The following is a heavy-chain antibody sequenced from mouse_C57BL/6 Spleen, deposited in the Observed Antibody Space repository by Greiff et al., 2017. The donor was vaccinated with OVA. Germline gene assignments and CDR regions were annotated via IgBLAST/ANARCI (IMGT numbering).Heavy chain of an antibody. D-gene: IGHD2-3*01. CDR3: ARVGLLGAY. CDR2: IDPSDSET. V-gene: IGHV1-52*01. Sequence: VQLQQPGAELVRPGSSVKLSCKASGYTFTSYWMHWVKQRPIQGLEWIGNIDPSDSETHYPQKFKDKATLTVDKSSSTAYMQLSSLTSEDSAVYYGARVGLLGAYWGQGTLVTVSA. J-gene: IGHJ3*01. CDR1: GYTFTSYW.